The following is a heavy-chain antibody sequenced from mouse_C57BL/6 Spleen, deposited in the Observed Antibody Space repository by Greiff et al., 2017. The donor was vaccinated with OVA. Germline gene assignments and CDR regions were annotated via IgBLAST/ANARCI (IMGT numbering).Heavy chain of an antibody. V-gene: IGHV5-17*01. J-gene: IGHJ2*01. CDR3: ARSARTRDYYFDY. D-gene: IGHD3-3*01. CDR2: ISSGSSTI. Sequence: EVMLVESGGGLVKPGGSLKLSCAASGFTFSDYGMHWVRQAPEKGLEWVAYISSGSSTIYYADTVKGRFTISRDNAKNTLFLQMTSLRSEDTAMYYCARSARTRDYYFDYWGQGTTLTVSS. CDR1: GFTFSDYG.